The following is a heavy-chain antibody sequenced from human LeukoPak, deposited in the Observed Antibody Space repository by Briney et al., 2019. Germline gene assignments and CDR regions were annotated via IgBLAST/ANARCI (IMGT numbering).Heavy chain of an antibody. V-gene: IGHV3-74*01. Sequence: GGSLRLSCAASGFTFSNYWMHWVRQAPGKGLVWVSHINSDGSITSYADSVKGRFTISRDNAKNTLYLQMNSLRAEDTAVYYCARYEQQLSSFDYWGQGTLVTVSS. CDR2: INSDGSIT. CDR3: ARYEQQLSSFDY. D-gene: IGHD6-13*01. J-gene: IGHJ4*02. CDR1: GFTFSNYW.